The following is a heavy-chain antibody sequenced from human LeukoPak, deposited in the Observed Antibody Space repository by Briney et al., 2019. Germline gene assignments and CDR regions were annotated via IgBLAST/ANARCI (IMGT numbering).Heavy chain of an antibody. D-gene: IGHD3-22*01. CDR2: IYYSVDT. J-gene: IGHJ4*02. CDR1: GDSIIGSY. V-gene: IGHV4-59*01. Sequence: SGTLSLTCAVSGDSIIGSYWSWIRQAPGKGLEWIGYIYYSVDTDYNPSLKSRVTISVDMSKKQISLRLTSVTAADTAVYYCARRRYYDSSGYNPTYYFDYWGQGILVSVSS. CDR3: ARRRYYDSSGYNPTYYFDY.